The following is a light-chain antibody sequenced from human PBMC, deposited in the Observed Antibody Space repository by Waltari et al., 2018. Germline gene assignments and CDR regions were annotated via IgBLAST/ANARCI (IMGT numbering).Light chain of an antibody. CDR3: SSYAGTINVV. CDR1: SIDVGSYDL. J-gene: IGLJ2*01. CDR2: ENS. Sequence: QSALTQPASVSGSPGQSITISCTAASIDVGSYDLFSWYQQHPGRAPKVIIYENSRRSSGVSSRLSGFKSGNTASLTISGLWAEDEADYYCSSYAGTINVVFGGGTKVTVL. V-gene: IGLV2-23*01.